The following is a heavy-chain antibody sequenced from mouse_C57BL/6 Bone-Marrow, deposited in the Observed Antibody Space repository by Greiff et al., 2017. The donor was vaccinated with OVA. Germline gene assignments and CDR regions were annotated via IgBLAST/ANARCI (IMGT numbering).Heavy chain of an antibody. J-gene: IGHJ1*03. CDR1: GFTFSSYG. CDR3: ARPYDGYRWYFDV. V-gene: IGHV5-6*01. Sequence: EVQGVESGGDLVKPGGSLKLSCAASGFTFSSYGMSWVRQTPDKRLEWVATISSGGSYTYYPDSVKGRSTISRDNAKNTLYLQMSSLKSEDTAMYYCARPYDGYRWYFDVWGTGTTVTVSS. CDR2: ISSGGSYT. D-gene: IGHD2-3*01.